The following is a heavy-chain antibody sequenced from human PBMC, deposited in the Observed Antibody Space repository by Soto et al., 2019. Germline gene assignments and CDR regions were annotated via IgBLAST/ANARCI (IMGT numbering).Heavy chain of an antibody. Sequence: EMQLLESGGGLVQPGGSLRLSCVVSGFSFSTYGVTWVRQAPGKGLEWVCGVSGGSGVTHYTDSVKGRFTISGDDSKNTVYLQMHRLRGEDTAVYYCTRWNGYGDLWCQGTLVTVSS. CDR3: TRWNGYGDL. CDR2: VSGGSGVT. CDR1: GFSFSTYG. V-gene: IGHV3-23*01. D-gene: IGHD1-1*01. J-gene: IGHJ5*02.